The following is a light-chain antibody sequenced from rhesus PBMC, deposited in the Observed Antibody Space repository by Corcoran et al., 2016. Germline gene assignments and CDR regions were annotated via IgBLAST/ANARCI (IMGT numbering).Light chain of an antibody. V-gene: IGKV1-69*01. CDR3: QQHDNSPYS. CDR1: QGISNW. CDR2: RAS. J-gene: IGKJ2*01. Sequence: DIQMTQSPSSLSASVGDRVTITCRASQGISNWLAWYQQKPGKTPKLLIYRASNLETGVPSRFSGSGSGTDVTITISSLQPEDIGTYYCQQHDNSPYSFGQGTKGEIK.